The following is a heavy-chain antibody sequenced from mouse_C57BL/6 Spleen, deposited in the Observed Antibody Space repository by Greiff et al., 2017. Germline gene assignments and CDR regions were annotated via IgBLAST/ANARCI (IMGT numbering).Heavy chain of an antibody. D-gene: IGHD2-3*01. J-gene: IGHJ3*01. V-gene: IGHV3-6*01. CDR1: GYSITSGYY. CDR2: ISYDGSN. CDR3: AREGGYGYYPFGY. Sequence: EVKLQESGPGLVKPSQSLSLTCPVTGYSITSGYYWNWIRQFPGNKLEWMGYISYDGSNNYNPSLKNRISITRDTSKNQSFLKLNSVTTEDTATYYGAREGGYGYYPFGYWGQGTLVTVSA.